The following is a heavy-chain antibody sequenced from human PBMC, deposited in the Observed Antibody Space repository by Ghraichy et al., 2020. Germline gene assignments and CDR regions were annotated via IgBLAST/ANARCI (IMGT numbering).Heavy chain of an antibody. J-gene: IGHJ4*02. Sequence: SETLSLTCAVYGGSFSGYYWSWIRQPPGKGLEWIGEINHSGSTNYNPSLKSRVTISVDTSKNQFSLKLSSVTAADTAVYYCARGGYYDFWSGSQNRGLDYWGQGTLVTVSS. CDR2: INHSGST. V-gene: IGHV4-34*01. CDR1: GGSFSGYY. D-gene: IGHD3-3*01. CDR3: ARGGYYDFWSGSQNRGLDY.